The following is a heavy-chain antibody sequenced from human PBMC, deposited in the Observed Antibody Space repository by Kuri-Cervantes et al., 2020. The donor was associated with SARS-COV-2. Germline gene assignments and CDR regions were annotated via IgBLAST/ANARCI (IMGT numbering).Heavy chain of an antibody. J-gene: IGHJ5*02. Sequence: GESLKISCAASGFTFSSYAMSWVRQAPGKGLEWVSVIYSGGSSTYYADSVKGRLTISRDNSKNTLYLQMNSLRAEDTAVYYCAKDSYSSGWYWFDPWGQGTLVTVSS. CDR3: AKDSYSSGWYWFDP. V-gene: IGHV3-23*03. CDR1: GFTFSSYA. D-gene: IGHD6-19*01. CDR2: IYSGGSST.